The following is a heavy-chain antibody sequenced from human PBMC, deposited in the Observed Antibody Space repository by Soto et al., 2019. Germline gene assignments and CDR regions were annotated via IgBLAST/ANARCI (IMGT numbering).Heavy chain of an antibody. CDR3: ARLRGYSYGYYYYGMDV. Sequence: SETLSLTCAVYGGSFSGYYWSWIRQPPGKGLEWIGEINHSGSTNYNPPLKSRVTISVDTSKNQFSLKLSSVTAADTAVYYCARLRGYSYGYYYYGMDVWGQGTTVTV. CDR2: INHSGST. V-gene: IGHV4-34*01. CDR1: GGSFSGYY. J-gene: IGHJ6*02. D-gene: IGHD5-18*01.